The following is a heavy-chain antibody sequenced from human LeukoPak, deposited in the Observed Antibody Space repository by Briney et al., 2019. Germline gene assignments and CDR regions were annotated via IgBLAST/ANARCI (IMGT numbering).Heavy chain of an antibody. Sequence: PSETLSLTCTVSGGSISSSSYYWGWIRQPPGKGLEWIGSIYYSGSTLYNPSLRSRVTISVDTSKNQFSLRLSSVTAADTAVYYCARHSSGWSFYYWGRGTLVAVSS. J-gene: IGHJ4*02. V-gene: IGHV4-39*01. CDR2: IYYSGST. CDR3: ARHSSGWSFYY. D-gene: IGHD6-19*01. CDR1: GGSISSSSYY.